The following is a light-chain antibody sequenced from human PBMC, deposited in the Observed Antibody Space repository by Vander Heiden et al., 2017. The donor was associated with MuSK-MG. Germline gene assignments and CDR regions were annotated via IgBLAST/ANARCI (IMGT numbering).Light chain of an antibody. CDR2: GAS. V-gene: IGKV1-39*01. CDR3: QQWVMTPRF. Sequence: DIEMTQSPPALSASVGERVTITCRASQSISRFLNWYQQKPGKAPKLLIYGASTLQTGVPSRFSGSGSGTDFSLTISRLQPEDFATYYCQQWVMTPRFFGPGT. J-gene: IGKJ3*01. CDR1: QSISRF.